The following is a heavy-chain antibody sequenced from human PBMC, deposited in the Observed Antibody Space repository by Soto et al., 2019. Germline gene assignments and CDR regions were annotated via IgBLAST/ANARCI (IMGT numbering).Heavy chain of an antibody. Sequence: QVQLVESGGGVVQPRRSLRLSCAASGFTFISYAMHWVRQAPGKGLEWVAVISFDGSTEYYSDSVKGRFTISRDNSKNTVYRPMNSRGSEDPACYYCAKSRHTSGSYTHFEYGLDVWGQGTTVTVSS. D-gene: IGHD3-10*01. CDR1: GFTFISYA. CDR3: AKSRHTSGSYTHFEYGLDV. CDR2: ISFDGSTE. V-gene: IGHV3-30-3*02. J-gene: IGHJ6*02.